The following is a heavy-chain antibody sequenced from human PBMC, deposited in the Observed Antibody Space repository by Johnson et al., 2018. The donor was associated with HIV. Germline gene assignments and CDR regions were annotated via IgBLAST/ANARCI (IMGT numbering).Heavy chain of an antibody. Sequence: VQLVESGGGVIRPGGSLRLSCAASGFTFDDYGVSWVRQAPGKGLEWVSGINWNGDSTDYADSVKGRFTISRDNAKNTLYLQMNSLRAEDTAVYYCAKHSSSWYDDAFDIWGQGTMVTVSS. J-gene: IGHJ3*02. D-gene: IGHD6-13*01. V-gene: IGHV3-20*04. CDR2: INWNGDST. CDR1: GFTFDDYG. CDR3: AKHSSSWYDDAFDI.